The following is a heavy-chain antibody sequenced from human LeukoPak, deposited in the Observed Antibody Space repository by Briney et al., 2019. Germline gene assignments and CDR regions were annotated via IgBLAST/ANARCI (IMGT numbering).Heavy chain of an antibody. CDR1: GFPFSSYA. CDR2: ISDSGGST. CDR3: VRGYSFGPYGMDV. V-gene: IGHV3-64D*09. D-gene: IGHD2-15*01. Sequence: GGSLRLSCAASGFPFSSYAMHWVRQAPGKGLEYVSAISDSGGSTYCADSVKGRFTISRDNSKNTLYLQMSSLRAEDTAVYFCVRGYSFGPYGMDVWGQGTTVTVSS. J-gene: IGHJ6*02.